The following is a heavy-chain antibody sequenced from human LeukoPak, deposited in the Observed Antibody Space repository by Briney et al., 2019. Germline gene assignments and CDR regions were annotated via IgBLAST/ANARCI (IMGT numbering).Heavy chain of an antibody. Sequence: ASVKVSCKASGYTVTSYGSSWVRQARGQGLEGMGWISAYNGNTNHEQKLQRRVTMTTDTSTSTAYMELRSLRSDDPAVYYCARDRTRAVAGDYWGQGTLVTVSS. J-gene: IGHJ4*02. CDR2: ISAYNGNT. CDR1: GYTVTSYG. CDR3: ARDRTRAVAGDY. V-gene: IGHV1-18*01. D-gene: IGHD6-19*01.